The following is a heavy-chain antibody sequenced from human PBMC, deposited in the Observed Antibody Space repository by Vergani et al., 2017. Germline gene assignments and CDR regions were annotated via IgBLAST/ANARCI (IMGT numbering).Heavy chain of an antibody. J-gene: IGHJ6*03. CDR2: IYYSGTT. CDR1: GGSISSSSYY. Sequence: QLQLQESGPGLVKPSETLSLTCTVSGGSISSSSYYWGWVRQPPGKGPEWIGYIYYSGTTYYNPSLESRLTISLDTSVNHLSLKLTSVTAADTAGYYCARQKDYYMDVWGKGATVTVS. CDR3: ARQKDYYMDV. V-gene: IGHV4-39*01.